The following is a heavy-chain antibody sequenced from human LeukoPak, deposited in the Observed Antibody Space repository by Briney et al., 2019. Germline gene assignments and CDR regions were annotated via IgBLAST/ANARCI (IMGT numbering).Heavy chain of an antibody. CDR2: IWSDASIK. CDR1: GFTFSTNS. J-gene: IGHJ4*02. Sequence: GGSLRLSCAASGFTFSTNSMHWVRQAPGKGLEWVAAIWSDASIKYYAESVKGRFSISRDNSRNTLYLELSSLRAEDTALYYCAKDLHGSGSFDYWGQGTLVTVSS. V-gene: IGHV3-30*02. D-gene: IGHD3-10*01. CDR3: AKDLHGSGSFDY.